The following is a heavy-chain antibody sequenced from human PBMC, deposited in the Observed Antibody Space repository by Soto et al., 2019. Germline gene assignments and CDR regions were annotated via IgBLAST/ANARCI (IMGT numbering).Heavy chain of an antibody. CDR3: ASLGGVVPAAL. CDR2: IYYSGST. Sequence: SETLSLTCTVSGGSISSYYWSWIRQPPGKGLEWVGYIYYSGSTNYNPSLKSRVTISVDTSKNQFSLKLSSVTAADTAVYYCASLGGVVPAALWGQGTLVTVSS. V-gene: IGHV4-59*08. CDR1: GGSISSYY. D-gene: IGHD2-2*01. J-gene: IGHJ4*02.